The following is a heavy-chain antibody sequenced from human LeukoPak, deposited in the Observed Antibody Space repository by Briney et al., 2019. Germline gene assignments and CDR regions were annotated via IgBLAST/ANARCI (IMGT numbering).Heavy chain of an antibody. J-gene: IGHJ6*03. Sequence: GGSLRLSCAASGFRFSDYYMSWIRQAPGKGLEWVSHISSSGSTIYYADSVKGRFTISRDNAKSSLYLQMNSLRAEDTAEYYWARCGGRGSSYVYPWYYYYMDVWGKGTTVTVS. V-gene: IGHV3-11*04. CDR1: GFRFSDYY. CDR3: ARCGGRGSSYVYPWYYYYMDV. D-gene: IGHD5-18*01. CDR2: ISSSGSTI.